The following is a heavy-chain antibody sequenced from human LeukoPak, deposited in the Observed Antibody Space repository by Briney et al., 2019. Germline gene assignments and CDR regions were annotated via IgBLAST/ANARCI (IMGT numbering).Heavy chain of an antibody. D-gene: IGHD5-18*01. CDR2: ISAYNGNT. Sequence: ASVKVSCKASGYTFTSYGISWVRQAPGQGLEWMGWISAYNGNTNYAQKLQGRVTMTTDTSTSTAYMELRSLRSDDTAVYYCARGVDTAMVRYYYYGMDVWGQGTTVTVSS. CDR3: ARGVDTAMVRYYYYGMDV. J-gene: IGHJ6*02. V-gene: IGHV1-18*01. CDR1: GYTFTSYG.